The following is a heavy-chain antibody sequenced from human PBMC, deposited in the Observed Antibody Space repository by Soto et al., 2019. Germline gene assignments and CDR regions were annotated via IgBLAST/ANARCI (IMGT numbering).Heavy chain of an antibody. J-gene: IGHJ5*02. Sequence: QVQLVQSGGEVKKPGASVKVSCKTSGYTFTTYGISWVRQAPVQGLEWVGWISAYSGKTHYAQKFQGKVTMTTDTATNPASLELRSLRSDDTAVHYCARDPYLGDPQSWGQGTLVTVSS. CDR3: ARDPYLGDPQS. V-gene: IGHV1-18*01. D-gene: IGHD3-16*01. CDR2: ISAYSGKT. CDR1: GYTFTTYG.